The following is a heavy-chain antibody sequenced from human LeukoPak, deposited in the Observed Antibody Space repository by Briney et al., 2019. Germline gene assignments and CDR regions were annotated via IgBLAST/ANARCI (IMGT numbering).Heavy chain of an antibody. D-gene: IGHD1-14*01. CDR1: GFTFRSYW. J-gene: IGHJ6*02. CDR2: ISGSGGST. V-gene: IGHV3-23*01. Sequence: GGSLRLSCTASGFTFRSYWMHWVRQIPGKGLEWVSAISGSGGSTYYADSVKGRFTISRDNSKNTLYLQMNSLRAEDTAVYYCTKDVTPGGADVWGQGTTVTVSS. CDR3: TKDVTPGGADV.